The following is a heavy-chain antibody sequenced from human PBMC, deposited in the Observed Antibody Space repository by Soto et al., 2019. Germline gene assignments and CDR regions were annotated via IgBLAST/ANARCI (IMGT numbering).Heavy chain of an antibody. Sequence: QITLNESGPTLVKPTQTLTLTCTFSGFSLTTSGVGVGWIRQSPGKAPEWLALIYWDDDKRYSPSLKSRLTITKDTSKNQGVLTMANLDPADTATYYCAHRVLRTVFGLVTTTAIYFDFWGQGTPVAVSS. CDR1: GFSLTTSGVG. CDR3: AHRVLRTVFGLVTTTAIYFDF. V-gene: IGHV2-5*02. J-gene: IGHJ4*02. CDR2: IYWDDDK. D-gene: IGHD3-3*01.